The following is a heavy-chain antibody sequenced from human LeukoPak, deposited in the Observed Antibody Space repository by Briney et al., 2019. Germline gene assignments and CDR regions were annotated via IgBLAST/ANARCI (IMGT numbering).Heavy chain of an antibody. V-gene: IGHV1-69*04. CDR1: GGTFTSYA. CDR2: IIPILGIA. Sequence: SVKVSCKASGGTFTSYAISWVRQAPGQGLEWMGRIIPILGIANYAQKFQGRVTITADKSTSTAYMELSSLRSEDTAVYYCATEIWDSSSWYLPTVNWFDPWGQGTLVTVSS. D-gene: IGHD6-13*01. J-gene: IGHJ5*02. CDR3: ATEIWDSSSWYLPTVNWFDP.